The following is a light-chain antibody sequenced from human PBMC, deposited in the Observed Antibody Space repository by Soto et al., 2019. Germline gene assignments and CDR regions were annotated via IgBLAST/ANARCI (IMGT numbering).Light chain of an antibody. CDR1: SSNIGGNS. Sequence: QSVLTQPPSVSAAPGQKVTISCSGSSSNIGGNSVSWYQQLPGTAPKLLIYDDNKRPSGVSNRFSGSKSGNTASLTISGLQAEDEADYYCSSYTSSNTLVFGTGTKVTVL. CDR2: DDN. CDR3: SSYTSSNTLV. V-gene: IGLV1-51*01. J-gene: IGLJ1*01.